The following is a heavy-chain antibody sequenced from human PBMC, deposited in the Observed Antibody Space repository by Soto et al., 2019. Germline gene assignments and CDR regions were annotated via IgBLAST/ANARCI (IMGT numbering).Heavy chain of an antibody. J-gene: IGHJ3*02. CDR1: GGSISSYY. D-gene: IGHD4-17*01. CDR2: IYYSGST. Sequence: QVQLQESGPGLVKPSETLSLTCTVSGGSISSYYWSWIRQPPGKGLEWIGYIYYSGSTNYNPYLQSRFTISVDTSKNQFALKVSSVTAADTAVYYCARRYGDAFDIWGQGTMGTVSS. V-gene: IGHV4-59*12. CDR3: ARRYGDAFDI.